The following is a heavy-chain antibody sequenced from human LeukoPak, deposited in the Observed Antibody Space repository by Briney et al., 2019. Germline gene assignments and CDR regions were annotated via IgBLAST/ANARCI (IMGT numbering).Heavy chain of an antibody. CDR3: AKLGPWIQLWSNAFDI. J-gene: IGHJ3*02. Sequence: GGSLRLSCAASGFTFSSFAMSWVRQAQGKVLEWVSAISGSGGSTYYADYVKVRFTISRDNSKNTLYLQMNSLRAEDTAVYYCAKLGPWIQLWSNAFDIWGQGTMVTVSS. CDR2: ISGSGGST. V-gene: IGHV3-23*01. CDR1: GFTFSSFA. D-gene: IGHD5-18*01.